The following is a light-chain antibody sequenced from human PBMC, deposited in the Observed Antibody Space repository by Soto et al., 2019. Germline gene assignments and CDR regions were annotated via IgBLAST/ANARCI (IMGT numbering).Light chain of an antibody. J-gene: IGLJ1*01. V-gene: IGLV2-14*01. Sequence: QSVLTQPASVSGSPGQSITISCTGTSSDVGRYSYVSWYQQHPGKAPKVMIYDVRNRPSGVSNRFSGSKSGNTASLTISGLQAEAEADYYCSSYARNSTLVFGSGTKVTVL. CDR1: SSDVGRYSY. CDR2: DVR. CDR3: SSYARNSTLV.